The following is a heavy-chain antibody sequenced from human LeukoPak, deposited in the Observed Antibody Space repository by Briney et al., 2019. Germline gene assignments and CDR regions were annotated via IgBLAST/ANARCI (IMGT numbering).Heavy chain of an antibody. J-gene: IGHJ4*02. D-gene: IGHD3-22*01. CDR3: ARDWGYYDSSGYEIGN. CDR2: IIPILGIA. CDR1: GGTFSSYA. V-gene: IGHV1-69*04. Sequence: GSSVKVSCKASGGTFSSYAISWVRQAPGQGLEWMGRIIPILGIANYAQKFQGRVTITADKSTSTAYMELSSLRSEDTAVYYCARDWGYYDSSGYEIGNWGQGTLVTVSS.